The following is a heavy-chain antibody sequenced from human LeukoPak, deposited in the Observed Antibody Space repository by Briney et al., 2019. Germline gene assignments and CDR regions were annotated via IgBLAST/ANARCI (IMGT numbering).Heavy chain of an antibody. V-gene: IGHV4-59*01. CDR1: DGSIISYY. CDR3: ARDKGPYWYFDL. Sequence: PSETLSLTCAVSDGSIISYYWNWIREPPGKGLEWIGNIYNSGSTDYNPSLKSRVTISVNLSKKQISLKLTSVTAADTALYYCARDKGPYWYFDLWGRGTLVTVSS. J-gene: IGHJ2*01. CDR2: IYNSGST.